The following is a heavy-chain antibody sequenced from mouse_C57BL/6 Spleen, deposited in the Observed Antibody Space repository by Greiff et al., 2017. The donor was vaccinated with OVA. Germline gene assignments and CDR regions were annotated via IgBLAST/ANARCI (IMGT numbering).Heavy chain of an antibody. CDR2: INPNYGTT. CDR3: ARWLITTVVAPGSYFDV. CDR1: GYSFTDYN. J-gene: IGHJ1*03. V-gene: IGHV1-39*01. D-gene: IGHD1-1*01. Sequence: VQLQQSGPELVKPGASVKISCKASGYSFTDYNMNWVKQSNGKSLEWIGVINPNYGTTSYNQKFKGKATLTVDQSSSTAYMQLNSLTSEDSAVYYCARWLITTVVAPGSYFDVGGTGTTVTVSS.